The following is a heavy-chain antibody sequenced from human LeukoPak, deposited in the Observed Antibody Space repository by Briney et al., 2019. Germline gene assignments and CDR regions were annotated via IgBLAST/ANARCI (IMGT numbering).Heavy chain of an antibody. V-gene: IGHV3-33*01. CDR3: ATGGRFYYDL. D-gene: IGHD2-15*01. CDR1: GFTFNRYG. J-gene: IGHJ4*02. Sequence: GGSLRLSCAASGFTFNRYGMHWVRQAPGKGLEWVAVAYGDGTDKSYADSVKGRFTISKDLSQNRLYMQMNSLRAEDAAMYYCATGGRFYYDLWGQGTLVTVSS. CDR2: AYGDGTDK.